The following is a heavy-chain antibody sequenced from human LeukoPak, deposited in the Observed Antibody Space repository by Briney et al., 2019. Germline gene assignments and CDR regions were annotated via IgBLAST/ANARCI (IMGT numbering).Heavy chain of an antibody. D-gene: IGHD2-15*01. Sequence: GASVKVSCKASGYTFTSYYMHWVRQAPGQGLEWMGIINPSGGSTSYAQKFQGRVTMTRDTSTSTAYMELSRLRSDDTAVYYCAREGYCSGGSCSGDNWFDPWGQGTLVTVSS. J-gene: IGHJ5*02. CDR2: INPSGGST. CDR1: GYTFTSYY. CDR3: AREGYCSGGSCSGDNWFDP. V-gene: IGHV1-46*01.